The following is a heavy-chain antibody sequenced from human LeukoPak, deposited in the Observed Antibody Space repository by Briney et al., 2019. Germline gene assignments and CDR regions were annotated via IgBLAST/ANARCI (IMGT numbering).Heavy chain of an antibody. CDR1: GGSISSSSYY. CDR3: ARKRGAVAGTQHFDF. V-gene: IGHV4-39*07. D-gene: IGHD6-19*01. J-gene: IGHJ4*02. CDR2: IYYSGST. Sequence: SETLSLTCTVSGGSISSSSYYWGWIRQPPGKGLEWIGSIYYSGSTYYNPSLKSRVTISVDTSKNQFSLKLSSVTAADTAVYYCARKRGAVAGTQHFDFWGQGTLVTVSS.